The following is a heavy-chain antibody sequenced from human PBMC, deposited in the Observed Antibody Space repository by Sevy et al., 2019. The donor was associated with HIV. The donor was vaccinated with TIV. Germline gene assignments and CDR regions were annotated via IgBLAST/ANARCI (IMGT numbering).Heavy chain of an antibody. D-gene: IGHD1-26*01. CDR2: ISGSGGST. CDR3: AKDLLVWEREDYINAFDI. J-gene: IGHJ3*02. Sequence: GGSLRLSCAASGFTFSSYAMSWVRQAPGKGLKWVSAISGSGGSTYYADSVKGRFTISRDKSKNTLYLQMKSLRAEDTAVYYCAKDLLVWEREDYINAFDIWGQGTMVTVSS. CDR1: GFTFSSYA. V-gene: IGHV3-23*01.